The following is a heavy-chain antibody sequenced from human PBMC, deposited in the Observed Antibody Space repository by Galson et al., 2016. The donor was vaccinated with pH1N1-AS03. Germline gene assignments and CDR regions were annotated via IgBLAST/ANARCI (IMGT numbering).Heavy chain of an antibody. CDR1: GYTFTSYA. Sequence: SVKVSCKASGYTFTSYAMHWVRQAPGQGLEWMGWINAGNGDTKYSQKFQGIVTITRDTSASMAYMGLSSLRSEDTAVYYCARSDYGDYVDYWGQGTLVTVSS. D-gene: IGHD4-17*01. CDR3: ARSDYGDYVDY. J-gene: IGHJ4*02. V-gene: IGHV1-3*01. CDR2: INAGNGDT.